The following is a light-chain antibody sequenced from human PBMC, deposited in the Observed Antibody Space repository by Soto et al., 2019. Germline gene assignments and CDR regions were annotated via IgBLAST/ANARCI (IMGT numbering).Light chain of an antibody. CDR1: QGISSY. CDR3: QQYYSYPFT. CDR2: AAS. Sequence: AIRMTQSPSSFSASTGDRVTITCRASQGISSYLAWYQQKPGKAPKLLIYAASTLPSGVPSRFSGSGSGTDSTLTISCLQSEDFATYYCQQYYSYPFTFGPGTKVDIK. J-gene: IGKJ3*01. V-gene: IGKV1-8*01.